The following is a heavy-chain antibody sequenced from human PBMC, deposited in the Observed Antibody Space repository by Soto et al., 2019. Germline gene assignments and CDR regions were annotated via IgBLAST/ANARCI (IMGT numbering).Heavy chain of an antibody. CDR3: ARCLYDFWSGQPNYYMDV. D-gene: IGHD3-3*01. Sequence: ASETLSLTCTVSGGSISSYYWSWIRQPPGEGLEWIGDIYYSGRTNYNPSLKSRVTISGDTSKNQFSLKLSSVTAADTAVYYCARCLYDFWSGQPNYYMDVWGKGTTVTVSS. CDR2: IYYSGRT. CDR1: GGSISSYY. V-gene: IGHV4-59*08. J-gene: IGHJ6*03.